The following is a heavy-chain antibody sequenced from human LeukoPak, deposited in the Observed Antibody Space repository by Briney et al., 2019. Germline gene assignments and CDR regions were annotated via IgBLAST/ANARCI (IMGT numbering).Heavy chain of an antibody. CDR3: AKGFYYYDSSGYHAGY. J-gene: IGHJ4*02. CDR1: GFTFSDYG. CDR2: IRYDGSNK. D-gene: IGHD3-22*01. V-gene: IGHV3-30*02. Sequence: GGSLRLSCAASGFTFSDYGMHWVRQAPGKGLEWVAFIRYDGSNKYYADSVKGRFTISRDNSKNTLYLQMNSLRAEDTAVYYCAKGFYYYDSSGYHAGYWGQGTLVTVSS.